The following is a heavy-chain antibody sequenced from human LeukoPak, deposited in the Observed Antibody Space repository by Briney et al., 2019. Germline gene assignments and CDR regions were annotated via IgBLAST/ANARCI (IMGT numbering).Heavy chain of an antibody. D-gene: IGHD4-17*01. CDR2: INPNSGGT. V-gene: IGHV1-2*02. Sequence: ASVKVSCKASGYTFTGYYMHWVRQAPGQGLEWMGWINPNSGGTNYAQKFQGRVTMTRDTSISTAYMELSSLRSEDTAVYYCASVLYGDRDAFDIWGQGTMVTVSS. CDR3: ASVLYGDRDAFDI. CDR1: GYTFTGYY. J-gene: IGHJ3*02.